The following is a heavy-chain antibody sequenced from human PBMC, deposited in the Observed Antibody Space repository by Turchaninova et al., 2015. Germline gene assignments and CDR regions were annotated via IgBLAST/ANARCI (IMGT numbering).Heavy chain of an antibody. CDR2: ISGSGDNT. V-gene: IGHV3-23*01. Sequence: VGGLLEPGGSVRLSCAAAGFICSSYAMSWVRQAPGKGLEWVSVISGSGDNTYYADSVKGRFTISRDNSKNTLYLQMNSLRAEDTAVYYCAKRSRVEGIWGQGTMVTVSS. J-gene: IGHJ3*02. CDR1: GFICSSYA. CDR3: AKRSRVEGI. D-gene: IGHD2-2*01.